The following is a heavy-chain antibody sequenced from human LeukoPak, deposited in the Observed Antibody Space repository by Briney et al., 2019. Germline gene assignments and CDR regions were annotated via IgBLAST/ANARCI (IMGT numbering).Heavy chain of an antibody. V-gene: IGHV4-59*01. CDR2: IHYSGST. CDR3: ARATNDYGDKYYFDY. D-gene: IGHD4-17*01. J-gene: IGHJ4*02. CDR1: GGSISSYY. Sequence: SETLSLTCTVSGGSISSYYWSWIRQPPGKGLEWIGYIHYSGSTNYNPSLKSRLTISVETSKNQFSLKLRSVTAADTAVYYCARATNDYGDKYYFDYWGQGTLVTVSS.